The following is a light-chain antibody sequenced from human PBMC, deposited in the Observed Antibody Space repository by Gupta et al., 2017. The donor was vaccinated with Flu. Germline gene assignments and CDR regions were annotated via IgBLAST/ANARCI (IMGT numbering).Light chain of an antibody. CDR2: DAS. V-gene: IGKV3-11*01. J-gene: IGKJ2*01. CDR3: QQRSGLPMYT. CDR1: QSVNIY. Sequence: DIVLIQPPATLSLSPGDRAILSCRASQSVNIYLAWYQQKPGQPPRLLMFDASKRAAGIPDRFSGSGSGTDFTLTISTLEPEDFAVYYCQQRSGLPMYTFGQGTKLE.